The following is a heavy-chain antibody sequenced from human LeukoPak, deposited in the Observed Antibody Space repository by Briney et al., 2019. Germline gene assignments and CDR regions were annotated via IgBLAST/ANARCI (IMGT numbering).Heavy chain of an antibody. V-gene: IGHV3-30*18. CDR3: AKDRGSGWLCDY. J-gene: IGHJ4*02. D-gene: IGHD6-19*01. CDR2: ISYDGSNK. CDR1: GFTFSSYG. Sequence: PGGSLRLSCAASGFTFSSYGMHWVRQAPGKGLEWVAVISYDGSNKYYADSVKGRFTISRDNSKNTLYLQTNSLRAEDTAVYYCAKDRGSGWLCDYWGQGTLVTVSS.